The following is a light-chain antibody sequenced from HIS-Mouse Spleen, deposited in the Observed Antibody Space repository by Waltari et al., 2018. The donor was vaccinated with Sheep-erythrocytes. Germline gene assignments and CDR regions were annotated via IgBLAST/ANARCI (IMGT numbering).Light chain of an antibody. V-gene: IGLV2-11*01. CDR3: CSYAGSYNHV. CDR2: DVS. J-gene: IGLJ1*01. Sequence: QSALTQPRSVSGSPGQSVTISCTGPSSDVGGDNYVSWYQQHPGKAPKRMIYDVSKRPSGVPDRFSGSKSGNTASLTISGLQAEDEADYYCCSYAGSYNHVFATGTKVTVL. CDR1: SSDVGGDNY.